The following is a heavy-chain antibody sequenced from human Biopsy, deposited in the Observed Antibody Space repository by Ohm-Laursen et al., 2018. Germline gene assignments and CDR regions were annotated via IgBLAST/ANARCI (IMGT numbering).Heavy chain of an antibody. CDR2: NIPILGTG. CDR1: GGTFSNYG. Sequence: SSVKVSCKVPGGTFSNYGVNWVRQAPGQGLEWLGGNIPILGTGNYAQKFQGRVTVAADTSTSTATMELRSLRSDDTAVYYCATKLTGYFHHWGQGTLVTVSS. J-gene: IGHJ1*01. V-gene: IGHV1-69*06. CDR3: ATKLTGYFHH. D-gene: IGHD3-9*01.